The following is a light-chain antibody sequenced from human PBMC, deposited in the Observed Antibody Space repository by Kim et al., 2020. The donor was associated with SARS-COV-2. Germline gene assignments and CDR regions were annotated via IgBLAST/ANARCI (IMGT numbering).Light chain of an antibody. V-gene: IGKV1-12*01. Sequence: DIHMTQSPSSVSASVGDRVTISCRASQDINDYLAWYQHKPGKAPQLLIYAASNVQSGVPSRLSGRGSGTEFTLTISSLQPEDFASYYCQQAKRFPHTFGGGTKLEI. CDR3: QQAKRFPHT. J-gene: IGKJ4*01. CDR1: QDINDY. CDR2: AAS.